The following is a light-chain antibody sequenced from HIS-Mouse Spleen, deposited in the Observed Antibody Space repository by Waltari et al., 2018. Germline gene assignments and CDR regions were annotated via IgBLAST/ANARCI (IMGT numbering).Light chain of an antibody. Sequence: SYELTHPPPVSVSPGQTARITCPGHALPKKYAYWSPQKSGQATVLAIYEDSKRPSGIPERFSGSSSGTMATLTISGAQVEDEADYYCYSTDSSGNHRVFGGGTKLTVL. CDR3: YSTDSSGNHRV. J-gene: IGLJ2*01. CDR1: ALPKKY. V-gene: IGLV3-10*01. CDR2: EDS.